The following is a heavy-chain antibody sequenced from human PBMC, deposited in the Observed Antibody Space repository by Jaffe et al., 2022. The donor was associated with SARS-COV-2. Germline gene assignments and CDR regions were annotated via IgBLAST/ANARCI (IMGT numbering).Heavy chain of an antibody. V-gene: IGHV3-33*01. CDR1: GFTFSSYG. Sequence: QVQLVESGGGVVQPGRSLRLSCAASGFTFSSYGMHWVRQAPGKGLEWVAVIWYDGSNKYYADSVKGRFTISRDNSKNTLYLQMNSLRAEDTAVYYCARDRNDYGDYRPTGHAFDIWGQGTMVTVSS. J-gene: IGHJ3*02. D-gene: IGHD4-17*01. CDR3: ARDRNDYGDYRPTGHAFDI. CDR2: IWYDGSNK.